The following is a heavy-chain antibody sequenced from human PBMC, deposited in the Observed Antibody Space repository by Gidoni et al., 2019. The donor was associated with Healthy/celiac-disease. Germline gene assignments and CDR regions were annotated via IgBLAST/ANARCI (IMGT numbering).Heavy chain of an antibody. D-gene: IGHD6-19*01. Sequence: QVQLVESGGGVVQPGRSLRLSCAASGFTFSSYGIHWVRQAPGKGLEWVEVISYDGSNKYYADSVKGRFTISRDNSKNTLYLQMNSLRAEDTAVYYCAKEGAGGVAGPNFDYWGQGTLVTVSS. V-gene: IGHV3-30*18. CDR1: GFTFSSYG. J-gene: IGHJ4*02. CDR2: ISYDGSNK. CDR3: AKEGAGGVAGPNFDY.